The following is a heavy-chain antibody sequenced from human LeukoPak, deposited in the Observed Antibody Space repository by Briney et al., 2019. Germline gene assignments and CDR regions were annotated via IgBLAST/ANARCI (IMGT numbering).Heavy chain of an antibody. CDR2: IYSGGST. J-gene: IGHJ4*02. CDR1: GFTVSSNY. CDR3: ARHYGSGSSYTPFDS. V-gene: IGHV3-53*01. D-gene: IGHD3-10*01. Sequence: GGSLRLSCAASGFTVSSNYMSWVRQAPGKGLEWVSVIYSGGSTYYADSVKGRFTISRDNSKNTLYLQMNSLRAEDTAVYYCARHYGSGSSYTPFDSWGQGTLVTVSS.